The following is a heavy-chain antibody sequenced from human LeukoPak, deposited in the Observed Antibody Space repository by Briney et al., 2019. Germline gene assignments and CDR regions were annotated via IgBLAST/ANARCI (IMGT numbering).Heavy chain of an antibody. V-gene: IGHV1-2*02. Sequence: ASVKVSCKASGYTFTGYYMHWVRQAPGQGLEWMGWINPNSGGTNYAQKFQGRVTMTRDTSISTAYMELSRLRSDDTAVYYCARASRYCSSTSCLYYFGYWGQGTLVTVSS. D-gene: IGHD2-2*01. J-gene: IGHJ4*02. CDR3: ARASRYCSSTSCLYYFGY. CDR2: INPNSGGT. CDR1: GYTFTGYY.